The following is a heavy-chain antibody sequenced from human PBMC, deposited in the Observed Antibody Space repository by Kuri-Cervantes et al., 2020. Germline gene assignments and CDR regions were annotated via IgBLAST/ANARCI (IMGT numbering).Heavy chain of an antibody. Sequence: SCAASGFPLSSYWRSWVRQAPGQGLEWMGGIIPIFGTANYAQKFQGRVTITADESTSTAYMELSSLRSEDTAVYYRARDLRYYYDSSPKRGYGMDVWGQGTTVTVSS. CDR3: ARDLRYYYDSSPKRGYGMDV. V-gene: IGHV1-69*01. CDR1: GFPLSSYW. D-gene: IGHD3-22*01. J-gene: IGHJ6*02. CDR2: IIPIFGTA.